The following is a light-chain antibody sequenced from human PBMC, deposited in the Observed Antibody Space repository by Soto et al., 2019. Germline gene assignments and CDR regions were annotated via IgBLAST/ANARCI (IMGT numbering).Light chain of an antibody. CDR1: VLAKKY. CDR3: YSAADHNLGV. V-gene: IGLV3-27*01. CDR2: KDS. J-gene: IGLJ2*01. Sequence: SYELTQPSSVSVSPGQTARITCSGDVLAKKYARWFQQKPRQAPVLVIYKDSERPSGIPERFSGSSSGTTVTLTISGAQVEDEADYYCYSAADHNLGVFGGGTKLTVL.